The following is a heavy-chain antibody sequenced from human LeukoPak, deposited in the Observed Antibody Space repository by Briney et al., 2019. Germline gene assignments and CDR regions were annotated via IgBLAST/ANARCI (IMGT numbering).Heavy chain of an antibody. CDR1: GYTFTGYY. V-gene: IGHV1-2*02. CDR3: ATSFLTFGGVIVDY. D-gene: IGHD3-16*02. CDR2: INPNSGGT. J-gene: IGHJ4*02. Sequence: GASVTVSCKASGYTFTGYYMHWVRQAPGQGLEWMGWINPNSGGTNYAQKFQGRVTMTRDTSISTAYMELSRLRSDDTAVYYCATSFLTFGGVIVDYWGQGTLVTVSS.